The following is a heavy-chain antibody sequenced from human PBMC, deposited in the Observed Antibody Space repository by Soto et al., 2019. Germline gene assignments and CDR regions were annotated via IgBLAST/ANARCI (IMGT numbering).Heavy chain of an antibody. CDR1: GGSISSSSYY. D-gene: IGHD2-15*01. CDR3: ARCEDIVVVVAATQGWFDP. CDR2: IYYSGST. V-gene: IGHV4-39*01. J-gene: IGHJ5*02. Sequence: SETLSLTCTVSGGSISSSSYYWGWIRQPPGKGLEWIGSIYYSGSTYYNPSLKSRVTISVDTSKNQFSLKLSSVTAADTAVYYCARCEDIVVVVAATQGWFDPWGQGTLVTVSS.